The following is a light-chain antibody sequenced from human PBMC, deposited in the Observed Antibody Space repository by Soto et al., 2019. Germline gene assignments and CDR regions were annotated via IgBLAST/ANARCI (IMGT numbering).Light chain of an antibody. CDR1: SSDVGYYDY. CDR2: AVS. V-gene: IGLV2-14*03. CDR3: SSYTSSSTLGV. J-gene: IGLJ1*01. Sequence: QSALTLPASVSGSPGQSITISCTGTSSDVGYYDYVSWYQQHPGKAPKLMIYAVSSRPSGVSNRFSGSKSGNTASLTISGLQAEDEADYYCSSYTSSSTLGVFGTGTKLTVL.